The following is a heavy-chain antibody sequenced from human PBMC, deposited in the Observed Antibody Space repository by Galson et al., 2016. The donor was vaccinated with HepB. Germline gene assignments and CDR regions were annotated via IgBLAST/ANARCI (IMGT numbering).Heavy chain of an antibody. V-gene: IGHV5-51*01. CDR2: IYPGDSDS. Sequence: QSGAEVKKPGDSLKISCKGSGYTFTSYWIGWVRQMPGKGLEWMGIIYPGDSDSRYSPSFQGQVTISVEKSTSTAYLQWSSLKASDTAMYYCARRGKTYAMIDYWGQGTLVTVSS. CDR1: GYTFTSYW. D-gene: IGHD2-8*01. J-gene: IGHJ4*02. CDR3: ARRGKTYAMIDY.